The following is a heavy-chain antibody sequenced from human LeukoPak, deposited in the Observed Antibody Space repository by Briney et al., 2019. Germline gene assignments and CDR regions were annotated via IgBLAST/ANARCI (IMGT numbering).Heavy chain of an antibody. D-gene: IGHD5-12*01. CDR1: GFTFSSYA. CDR2: ISYDGSNK. V-gene: IGHV3-30-3*01. CDR3: ASGYDLPY. J-gene: IGHJ4*02. Sequence: GRSLRLSCAASGFTFSSYAMHWVRQAPGKGLEWVAVISYDGSNKYYADSVKGRFTISRDNSKNTLYLQMNNLRVEDTAVYYCASGYDLPYWGQGTLVTVSS.